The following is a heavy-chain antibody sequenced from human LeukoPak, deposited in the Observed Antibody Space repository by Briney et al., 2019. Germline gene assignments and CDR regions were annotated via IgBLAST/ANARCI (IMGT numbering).Heavy chain of an antibody. CDR2: IYYSGST. D-gene: IGHD5-12*01. CDR3: ARVRGYGGYKWVAYYFDY. V-gene: IGHV4-59*01. J-gene: IGHJ4*02. Sequence: SETLSLTCTVSGGSISSYYWGWIRQPPGKGLEWIGYIYYSGSTNYNPSLKSRVTISVDTSKNQFSLKLSSVTAADTAVYYCARVRGYGGYKWVAYYFDYWGQGTLVTVSS. CDR1: GGSISSYY.